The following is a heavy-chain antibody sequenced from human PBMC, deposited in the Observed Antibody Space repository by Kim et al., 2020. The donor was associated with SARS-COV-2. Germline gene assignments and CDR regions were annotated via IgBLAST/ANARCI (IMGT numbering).Heavy chain of an antibody. CDR3: ATLRVLWFGETNGMDV. CDR2: ISWNSGSI. CDR1: GFTFDDYA. D-gene: IGHD3-10*01. J-gene: IGHJ6*02. V-gene: IGHV3-9*01. Sequence: GGSLRLSCAASGFTFDDYAMHWVRQAPGKGLEWVSGISWNSGSIGYADSVKGRFTISRDNAKNSLYLQMNSLRAEDTALYYCATLRVLWFGETNGMDVWGQGTTVTVSS.